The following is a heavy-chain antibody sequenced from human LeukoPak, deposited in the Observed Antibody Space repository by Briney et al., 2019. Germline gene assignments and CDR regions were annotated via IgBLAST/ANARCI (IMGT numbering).Heavy chain of an antibody. J-gene: IGHJ3*02. CDR1: GYTFTSYG. CDR2: ISAYNGNT. D-gene: IGHD2-2*01. V-gene: IGHV1-18*01. Sequence: GASVKVSCKASGYTFTSYGISWVRQAPGQGLEWMGWISAYNGNTNYAQKLQGRVTMTTDTSTSTAYMELRSLRSDDTAVYYCARVVGTVPAGRGAFDIWGQGTMVTVSS. CDR3: ARVVGTVPAGRGAFDI.